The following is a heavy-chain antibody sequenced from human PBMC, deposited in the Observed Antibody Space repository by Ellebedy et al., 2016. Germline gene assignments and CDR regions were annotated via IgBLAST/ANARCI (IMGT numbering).Heavy chain of an antibody. J-gene: IGHJ2*01. V-gene: IGHV3-53*01. D-gene: IGHD1/OR15-1a*01. CDR1: GFTVSSNY. Sequence: GGSLRLSCAASGFTVSSNYMSWVRQAPGKGLEGVSVIYSGGSRYYEDSVKGRFTISRDNSKNTLYLQMNSLRAEDTAVYYCARGPETTWYFDLWGRGTLATVSS. CDR3: ARGPETTWYFDL. CDR2: IYSGGSR.